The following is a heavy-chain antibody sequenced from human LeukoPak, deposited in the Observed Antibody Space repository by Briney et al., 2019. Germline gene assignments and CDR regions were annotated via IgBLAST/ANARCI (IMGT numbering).Heavy chain of an antibody. CDR1: GGSISSGGYP. CDR3: ARGSYQLLPSGMDV. Sequence: PSETLSLTCAVSGGSISSGGYPWSWIRQPPGKGLEWIGYIYHSGSTYYNPSLKSRVTISVDRSKNQFSLKLSSVTAADTAVYYCARGSYQLLPSGMDVWGQGTTVTVSS. J-gene: IGHJ6*02. V-gene: IGHV4-30-2*01. CDR2: IYHSGST. D-gene: IGHD2-2*01.